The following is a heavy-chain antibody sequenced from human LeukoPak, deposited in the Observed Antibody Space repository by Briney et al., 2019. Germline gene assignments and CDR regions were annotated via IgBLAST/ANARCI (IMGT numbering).Heavy chain of an antibody. J-gene: IGHJ4*02. Sequence: GGSLRLSCAASGFTFSSYAMNWVRQAPGKGLEWVSVISGRGGSTYYADSVKGRFTISRDNSKNTLYLQMNSLRAEDTAIYYCAKDVIVGVVDAIGGLDYWGQGTLVTVSS. D-gene: IGHD2-15*01. CDR1: GFTFSSYA. V-gene: IGHV3-23*01. CDR2: ISGRGGST. CDR3: AKDVIVGVVDAIGGLDY.